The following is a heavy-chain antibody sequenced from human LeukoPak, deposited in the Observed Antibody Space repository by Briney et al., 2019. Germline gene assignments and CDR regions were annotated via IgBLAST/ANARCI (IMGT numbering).Heavy chain of an antibody. J-gene: IGHJ4*02. D-gene: IGHD3-10*01. V-gene: IGHV3-23*01. Sequence: GGSLRLSCAASGFTFSKYAMSWVRQAPGKGLEWVSVISDSGGSTSYADSVKGRFTISRDNSKNTLFLQMNSLRPEDTARYSCVRGLQGSGTPTMFDHWGQGTLVTVSS. CDR1: GFTFSKYA. CDR2: ISDSGGST. CDR3: VRGLQGSGTPTMFDH.